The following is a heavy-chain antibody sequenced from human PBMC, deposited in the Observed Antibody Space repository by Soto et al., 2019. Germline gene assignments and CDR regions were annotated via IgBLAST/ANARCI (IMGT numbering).Heavy chain of an antibody. J-gene: IGHJ4*02. CDR2: IYYSGRT. Sequence: QVQLQESGPGLVKPSQTLSLTCTVSGGSIDNYEYYWTWIRQPPGKGLEWVGYIYYSGRTNYNPSLNSRLIISLHTSKNQFSLRLTSVSAADTAMYYCARDRSNSPDYFDFWGQGTLVTVSS. D-gene: IGHD6-6*01. CDR3: ARDRSNSPDYFDF. CDR1: GGSIDNYEYY. V-gene: IGHV4-30-4*01.